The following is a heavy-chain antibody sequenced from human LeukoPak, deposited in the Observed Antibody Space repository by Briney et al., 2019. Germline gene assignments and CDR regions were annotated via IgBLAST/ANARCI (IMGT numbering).Heavy chain of an antibody. V-gene: IGHV5-51*01. Sequence: GESLKISCKASGYSFTNYWIGWVRQMPGKGLEWMGVIYPGDSDTRYSPSFRGQVTISADKAISTAYLQWSSLKASDTAMYYCARLVNNEVYFRFDPWGQGTLVTVSS. D-gene: IGHD2/OR15-2a*01. CDR2: IYPGDSDT. CDR3: ARLVNNEVYFRFDP. J-gene: IGHJ5*02. CDR1: GYSFTNYW.